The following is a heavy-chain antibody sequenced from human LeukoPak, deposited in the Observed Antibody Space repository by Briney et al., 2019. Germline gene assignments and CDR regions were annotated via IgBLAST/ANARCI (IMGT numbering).Heavy chain of an antibody. CDR1: GGSISSSSYY. CDR3: ARLQWLVPYFDY. V-gene: IGHV4-39*07. CDR2: IYYSGST. J-gene: IGHJ4*02. Sequence: SETLSLTCTVSGGSISSSSYYWGWIRQPPGKGLEWIGSIYYSGSTYYNPSLKSRVTISVDTSKNQFSLKLSSVTAADTAVYYCARLQWLVPYFDYWGQGTLVTVSS. D-gene: IGHD6-19*01.